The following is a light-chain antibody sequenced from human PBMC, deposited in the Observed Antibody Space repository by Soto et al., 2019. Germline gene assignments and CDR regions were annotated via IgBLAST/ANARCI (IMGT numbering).Light chain of an antibody. CDR2: SAS. Sequence: DIQMTQSPCSLSASVGERVTISCRASQSISTYLNWYQQKPGKAPKFLIYSASSLQSGVPSRFSGSGSGTDFTLTISSLQPEDFATYYCQQSYSTPCTLGQGTKLEIK. V-gene: IGKV1-39*01. CDR3: QQSYSTPCT. CDR1: QSISTY. J-gene: IGKJ2*02.